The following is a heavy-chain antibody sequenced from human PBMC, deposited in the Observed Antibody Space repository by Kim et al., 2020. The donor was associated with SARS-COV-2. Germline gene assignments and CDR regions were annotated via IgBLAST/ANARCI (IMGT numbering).Heavy chain of an antibody. CDR3: ARAGFTLLYGSGSRLVSANWFDP. V-gene: IGHV4-34*01. CDR2: IKHSGST. D-gene: IGHD3-10*01. J-gene: IGHJ5*02. Sequence: SETLSLTCAVYGGSFSGYYWSWIRQPPGKGLEWIGEIKHSGSTNYNPSLKSRVTISVDTSKNQFSLKLSSVTAADTAVYYCARAGFTLLYGSGSRLVSANWFDPWGQGTLVTVSS. CDR1: GGSFSGYY.